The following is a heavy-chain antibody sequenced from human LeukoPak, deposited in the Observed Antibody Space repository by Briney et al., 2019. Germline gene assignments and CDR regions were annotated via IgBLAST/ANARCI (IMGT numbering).Heavy chain of an antibody. V-gene: IGHV4-39*07. CDR3: ARGDYYDSSGYALDY. Sequence: PSETLSLTCTVSGGSISSSSYYWGWIRQPPGKGLEWIGSIYYSGSTYYNPSLKSRVTISVGTSKNQFSLKLSSVTAADTAVYYCARGDYYDSSGYALDYWGQGTLVTVSS. CDR2: IYYSGST. J-gene: IGHJ4*02. D-gene: IGHD3-22*01. CDR1: GGSISSSSYY.